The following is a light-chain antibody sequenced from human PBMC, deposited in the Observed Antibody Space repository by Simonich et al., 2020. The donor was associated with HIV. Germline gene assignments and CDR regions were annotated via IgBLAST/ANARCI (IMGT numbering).Light chain of an antibody. Sequence: EIVLTQSPVTLSMSPGERATLSCRASQSVSSNYLAWVQQKPGLAPRLLIYDASSRATGIPDRFSGSWSGTDFTLTISRLEPEDFAVYYCQQYGSSPTWTFGQGTKVEIK. J-gene: IGKJ1*01. CDR3: QQYGSSPTWT. CDR2: DAS. V-gene: IGKV3D-20*01. CDR1: QSVSSNY.